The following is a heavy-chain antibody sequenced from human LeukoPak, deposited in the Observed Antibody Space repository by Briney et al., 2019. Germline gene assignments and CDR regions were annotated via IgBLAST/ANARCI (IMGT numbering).Heavy chain of an antibody. CDR1: GGSIRSSNW. J-gene: IGHJ5*02. D-gene: IGHD3-16*01. Sequence: SGTLSLTCAVSGGSIRSSNWWSWVRQPPGKGLEWIGSIYDSGSTYYNPSLKSRVTISVDTSKNQFSLKLNSVTAADTAVYYCARHYGPWGQGTLVTVSS. CDR2: IYDSGST. CDR3: ARHYGP. V-gene: IGHV4-4*02.